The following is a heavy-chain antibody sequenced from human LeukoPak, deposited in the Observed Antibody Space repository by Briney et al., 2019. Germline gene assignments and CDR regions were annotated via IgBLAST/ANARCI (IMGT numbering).Heavy chain of an antibody. Sequence: SETLSLTCTVSGGSISSSSYHWGWIRQPPGKGLEWIGSIYYSGSTYYNPSLKSRVTISVDTSKNQFSLKLSSVTAADTAVYYCARDARDTSGSYPYFNYWGQGTLVTVSS. D-gene: IGHD1-26*01. CDR1: GGSISSSSYH. CDR3: ARDARDTSGSYPYFNY. V-gene: IGHV4-39*07. CDR2: IYYSGST. J-gene: IGHJ4*02.